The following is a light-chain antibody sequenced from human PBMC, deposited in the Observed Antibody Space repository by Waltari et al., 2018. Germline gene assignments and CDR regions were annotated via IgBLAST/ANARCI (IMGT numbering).Light chain of an antibody. J-gene: IGKJ3*01. CDR2: DAS. V-gene: IGKV3-11*01. Sequence: EVVLTQSPATLSLSTGEGATLSCRASQSVSSYLAWYQQKPGQAPRLLIYDASNRATGIPARFSGSGSGTDFTLTISSLEPEDFAVYYCQQRSNWPPRVTFGPGTKVDIK. CDR3: QQRSNWPPRVT. CDR1: QSVSSY.